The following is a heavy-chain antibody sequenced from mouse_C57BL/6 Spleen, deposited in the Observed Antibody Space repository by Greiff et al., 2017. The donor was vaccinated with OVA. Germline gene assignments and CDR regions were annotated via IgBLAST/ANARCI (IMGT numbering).Heavy chain of an antibody. D-gene: IGHD1-1*01. V-gene: IGHV14-2*01. Sequence: VQLQESGAELVKPGASVKLSCTASGFTLNDYYMHWVKQRPEQGLEWIGRIDPEDGETKYAPKFQGKATITADTSSNTAYLQLSSLTSEDTAVYYCARDPAYVYGGSPPFAGWGQGTLVTVAA. J-gene: IGHJ3*01. CDR1: GFTLNDYY. CDR2: IDPEDGET. CDR3: ARDPAYVYGGSPPFAG.